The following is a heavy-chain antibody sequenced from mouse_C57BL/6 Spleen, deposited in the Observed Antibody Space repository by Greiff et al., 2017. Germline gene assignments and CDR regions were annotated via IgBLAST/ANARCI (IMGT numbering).Heavy chain of an antibody. D-gene: IGHD2-5*01. CDR2: IHPNSGST. Sequence: VQLQQPGAELVKPGASVKLSCKASGYTFTSYWMHWVKQRPGQGLEWIGMIHPNSGSTNYNEKFKSKATLTVDKSSSTAYMQLSSLTSEDSAVYYCARSKSNSCFDDWGQGTTLTVSA. V-gene: IGHV1-64*01. J-gene: IGHJ2*01. CDR1: GYTFTSYW. CDR3: ARSKSNSCFDD.